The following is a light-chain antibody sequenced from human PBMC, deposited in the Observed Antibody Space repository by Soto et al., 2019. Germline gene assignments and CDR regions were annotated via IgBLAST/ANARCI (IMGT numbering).Light chain of an antibody. CDR1: QSVSSYY. J-gene: IGKJ3*01. CDR3: QQYGSSPFT. CDR2: AAS. Sequence: EIVLTQSPATLSLSPGERATLSCGASQSVSSYYLAWYQQKPGLAPRLLIFAASSRATGVPDRFSGSGSGTDFTLTISRLEPEDFAVYYCQQYGSSPFTFGPGTKVEIK. V-gene: IGKV3D-20*01.